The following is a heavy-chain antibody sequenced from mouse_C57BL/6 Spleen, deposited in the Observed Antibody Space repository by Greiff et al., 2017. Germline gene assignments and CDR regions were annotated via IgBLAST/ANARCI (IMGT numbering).Heavy chain of an antibody. D-gene: IGHD1-1*01. J-gene: IGHJ2*01. CDR3: FIHYYGSSNFDY. V-gene: IGHV1-69*01. CDR2: IDPSDSYT. Sequence: VQLQQPGAELVMPGASVKLSCKASGYTFTSYWMHWVKQRPGQGLEWIGEIDPSDSYTNYNQKFKGKSTLTVDKSSSTAYMQLSSLTSEDSAVYYCFIHYYGSSNFDYWGQGATLTVSS. CDR1: GYTFTSYW.